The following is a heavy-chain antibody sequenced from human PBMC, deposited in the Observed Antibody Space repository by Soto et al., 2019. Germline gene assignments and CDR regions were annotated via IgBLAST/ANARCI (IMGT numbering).Heavy chain of an antibody. CDR3: AKEVGWLRIDY. Sequence: QVQLVESGGGVVQPGRSLRLSCAASGFNFSSYGMHWVRQAPGKGLEWVAVISYDGSNKYYADSVKGRFTISRDNSKNTLYLQMNSLRAEDTAVYYCAKEVGWLRIDYWGQGTLVTVSS. J-gene: IGHJ4*02. D-gene: IGHD5-12*01. V-gene: IGHV3-30*18. CDR1: GFNFSSYG. CDR2: ISYDGSNK.